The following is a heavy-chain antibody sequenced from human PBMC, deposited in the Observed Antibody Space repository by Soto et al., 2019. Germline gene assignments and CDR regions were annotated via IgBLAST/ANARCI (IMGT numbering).Heavy chain of an antibody. J-gene: IGHJ6*02. V-gene: IGHV3-13*01. D-gene: IGHD3-16*01. CDR1: GVSRNNYD. CDR3: ARGGPNWDYYFYGMDV. CDR2: FGSAGDI. Sequence: VGSLRLSCGAAGVSRNNYDMLWVRQAPGKGLEWVSTFGSAGDIYYSDSVKGRFTISRDNARNSLYLQMNSLRAADTAVYYCARGGPNWDYYFYGMDVWGQGTTVTVSS.